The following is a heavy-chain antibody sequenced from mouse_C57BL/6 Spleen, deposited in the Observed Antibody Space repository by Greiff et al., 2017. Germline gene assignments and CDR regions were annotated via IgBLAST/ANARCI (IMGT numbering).Heavy chain of an antibody. CDR1: GYSFTDYN. J-gene: IGHJ1*03. D-gene: IGHD1-1*01. V-gene: IGHV1-39*01. CDR3: AREGGYYGSSYRYFDV. CDR2: INPNYGTT. Sequence: EVKLVESGPELVKPGASVKISCKASGYSFTDYNMNWVKQSNGKSLEWIGVINPNYGTTSYNQKFKGKATLTVDQSSSTAYMQLNSLTSEDSAVYYCAREGGYYGSSYRYFDVWGTGTTVTVSS.